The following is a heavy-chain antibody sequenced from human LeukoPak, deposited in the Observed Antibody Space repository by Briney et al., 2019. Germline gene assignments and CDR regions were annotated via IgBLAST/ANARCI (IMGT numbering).Heavy chain of an antibody. V-gene: IGHV4-31*03. CDR3: ARGDDFSKDLDY. Sequence: PSETLSLTCTVSGDSISSGGYYWGWSRQHPGKGMEWIGYIYYRGSTYYNPPLKSRVTISVDTSKNQFSLKLSSVTAADTAVYYCARGDDFSKDLDYWGQGTLVTVSS. CDR2: IYYRGST. D-gene: IGHD3-3*01. J-gene: IGHJ4*02. CDR1: GDSISSGGYY.